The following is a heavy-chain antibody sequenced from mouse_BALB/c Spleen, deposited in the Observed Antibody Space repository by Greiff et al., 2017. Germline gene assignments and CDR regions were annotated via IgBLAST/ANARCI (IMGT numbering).Heavy chain of an antibody. J-gene: IGHJ2*01. Sequence: VKLQESGAELARPGASVKMSCKASGYTFTSYTMHWVKQRPGQGLEWIGYINPSSGYTNYNQKFKDKATLTADKSSSTAYMQLSSLTSEDSAVYYCASGGYSYYFDYWGQGTTLTVSS. CDR3: ASGGYSYYFDY. D-gene: IGHD2-3*01. CDR1: GYTFTSYT. V-gene: IGHV1-4*01. CDR2: INPSSGYT.